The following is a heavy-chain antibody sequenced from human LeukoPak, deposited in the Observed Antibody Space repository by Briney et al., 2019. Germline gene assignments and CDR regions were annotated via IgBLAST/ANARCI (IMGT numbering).Heavy chain of an antibody. CDR3: ARGVRETPVVRGPDNWFDP. D-gene: IGHD2-21*01. CDR1: GASFSGYY. CDR2: INHSGST. V-gene: IGHV4-34*01. J-gene: IGHJ5*02. Sequence: SETLSLTCAVYGASFSGYYWSWIRQPPGKGLEWIGEINHSGSTNYNPSLKSRVTISVDTSKNQFSLELSSVTAADTAVYYCARGVRETPVVRGPDNWFDPWGQGTLVTVSS.